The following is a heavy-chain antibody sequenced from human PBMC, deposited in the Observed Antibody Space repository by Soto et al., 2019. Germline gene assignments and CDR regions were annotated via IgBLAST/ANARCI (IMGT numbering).Heavy chain of an antibody. CDR3: NRAGEGIAVTY. Sequence: SETLSLTCTVSGGSIISSSYYWGWIRQTPGKGLEWIGSIYYSGNTYDNPSLKSRVTTSVDTSKNRFSLKLSSVTAADTAVYYCNRAGEGIAVTYWGQGTLVTVSS. V-gene: IGHV4-39*01. D-gene: IGHD6-19*01. CDR1: GGSIISSSYY. J-gene: IGHJ4*02. CDR2: IYYSGNT.